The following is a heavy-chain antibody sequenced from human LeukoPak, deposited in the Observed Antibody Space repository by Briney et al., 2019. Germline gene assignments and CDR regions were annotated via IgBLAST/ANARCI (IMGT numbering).Heavy chain of an antibody. J-gene: IGHJ4*02. CDR2: TSSDLNVK. V-gene: IGHV3-30-3*01. CDR1: GFTFSSYA. Sequence: GRSLRLSCAASGFTFSSYAMHWVRQAPGKGLEWVAVTSSDLNVKLYADSVKGRFTISRDNSRSTLYLQMNSLRPEDTAIYYCAREGYYGSGSPPSLYFDYWGQGTLVTVSS. D-gene: IGHD3-10*01. CDR3: AREGYYGSGSPPSLYFDY.